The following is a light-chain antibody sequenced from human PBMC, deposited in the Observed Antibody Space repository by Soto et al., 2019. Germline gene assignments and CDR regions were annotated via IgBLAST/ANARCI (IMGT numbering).Light chain of an antibody. Sequence: EIVLTQSPGTLSLSPGEIATLSCRASQSVSSSYLAWYQQKPGQAPRLLIYGASSRATGIPDRFSGSGSGTDFTLTISRLEPEDFAVYYCQQYGLSPRTFGQGTKVDIK. J-gene: IGKJ1*01. CDR2: GAS. V-gene: IGKV3-20*01. CDR1: QSVSSSY. CDR3: QQYGLSPRT.